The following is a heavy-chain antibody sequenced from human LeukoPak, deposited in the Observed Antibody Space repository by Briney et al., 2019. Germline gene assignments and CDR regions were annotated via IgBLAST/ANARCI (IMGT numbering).Heavy chain of an antibody. J-gene: IGHJ4*02. CDR3: ARGGHGGDCYLY. V-gene: IGHV3-23*01. D-gene: IGHD2-21*02. Sequence: GGSLRLSCAASGFTFSKSAMTWVRQAPGKGLEWVSSISSSGGSTYYVDSGKGRVTISRDNSKNTLYLQMNTLRPEDTAVYYCARGGHGGDCYLYWGQGTLVTVSS. CDR1: GFTFSKSA. CDR2: ISSSGGST.